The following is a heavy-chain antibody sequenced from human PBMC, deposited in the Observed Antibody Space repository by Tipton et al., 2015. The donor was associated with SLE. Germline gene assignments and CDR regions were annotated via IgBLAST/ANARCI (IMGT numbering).Heavy chain of an antibody. Sequence: TLSLTCSVSGNSIYNGFYWGWIRQSPGKGLEWIGSIYRSGTAYYNPSLKSRVTMSVDTSKNQFSLKLTSVTAADTAVYYCAGRDYGDNWDFDPWGRGTLVTVSS. CDR1: GNSIYNGFY. V-gene: IGHV4-38-2*01. CDR2: IYRSGTA. D-gene: IGHD4-17*01. CDR3: AGRDYGDNWDFDP. J-gene: IGHJ2*01.